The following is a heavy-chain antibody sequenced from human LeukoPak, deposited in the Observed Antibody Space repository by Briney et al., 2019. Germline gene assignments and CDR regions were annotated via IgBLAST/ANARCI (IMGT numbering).Heavy chain of an antibody. Sequence: SETPSLTCAVDGGSLSGYYWSWIRQTPGKGLEWIGEIRRSGNANYNPSLKSRVTLSIDTSKNHFSLNLTSVTAADTAMYYCARRPMPTTMTSPFDYWGPGAQVTVSS. J-gene: IGHJ4*02. V-gene: IGHV4-34*01. D-gene: IGHD4-17*01. CDR2: IRRSGNA. CDR3: ARRPMPTTMTSPFDY. CDR1: GGSLSGYY.